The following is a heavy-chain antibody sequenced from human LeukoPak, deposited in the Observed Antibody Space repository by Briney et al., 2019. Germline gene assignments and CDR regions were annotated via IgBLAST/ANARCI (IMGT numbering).Heavy chain of an antibody. CDR3: ARDLAYDDYYYYGMDV. CDR2: IYSGGST. D-gene: IGHD3-3*01. Sequence: GGSLRLSCAAPGFTVSSNYMSWVRQAPGKGLEWVSVIYSGGSTYYADSVKGRFTISRDNSKNTLYLQMNSLRAEDTAVYYCARDLAYDDYYYYGMDVWGQGTTVTVSS. V-gene: IGHV3-66*01. J-gene: IGHJ6*02. CDR1: GFTVSSNY.